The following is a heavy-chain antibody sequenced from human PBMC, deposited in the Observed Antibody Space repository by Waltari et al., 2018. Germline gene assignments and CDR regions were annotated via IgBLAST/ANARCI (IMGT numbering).Heavy chain of an antibody. CDR2: ISWDGGAT. Sequence: EVQLVESGGVVVQRGGSLRLSCAASGFKFDDYMMHWVRQAPGKGLEWVSLISWDGGATSDVDSVKGRFIITRDNSRNSLYLEMNNLRPEDTAVYYCAKEGNGGSCLDHWGQGTLVTVSS. J-gene: IGHJ4*02. CDR3: AKEGNGGSCLDH. V-gene: IGHV3-43*01. CDR1: GFKFDDYM. D-gene: IGHD2-15*01.